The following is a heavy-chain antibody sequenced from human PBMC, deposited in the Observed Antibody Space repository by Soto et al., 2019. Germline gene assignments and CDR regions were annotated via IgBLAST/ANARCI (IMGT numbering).Heavy chain of an antibody. D-gene: IGHD3-22*01. CDR2: IWFDGTEE. V-gene: IGHV3-33*06. CDR1: GLPFISYG. J-gene: IGHJ4*02. Sequence: QVQLVKLGGGVAQPGRSLHLPVAASGLPFISYGMHWFRQAPGKVLEWVAIIWFDGTEEHYADSVKGRSTISRDNSKNTLSLQMNSLRAEDTAVYYCEKSSTSAYYPHLDYWGQGTLVTVSS. CDR3: EKSSTSAYYPHLDY.